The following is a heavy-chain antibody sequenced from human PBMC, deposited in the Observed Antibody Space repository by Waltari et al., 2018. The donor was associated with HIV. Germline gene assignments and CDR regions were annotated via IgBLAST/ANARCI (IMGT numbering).Heavy chain of an antibody. V-gene: IGHV4-39*01. J-gene: IGHJ6*02. CDR2: IYYSGST. D-gene: IGHD3-16*02. CDR3: ARHADPGELSLSDYYGMDV. CDR1: GGSISSSSYY. Sequence: QLQLQESGPGLVKPSETLSLTCTVSGGSISSSSYYWGWIRQPPGKGLEWIGSIYYSGSTYYNPSLKSRVTISVDTSKNQFSLKLSSVTAADTAVYYCARHADPGELSLSDYYGMDVWGQGTTVTVSS.